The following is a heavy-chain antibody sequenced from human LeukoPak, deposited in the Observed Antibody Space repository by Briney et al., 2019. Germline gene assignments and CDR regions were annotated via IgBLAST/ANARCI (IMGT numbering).Heavy chain of an antibody. CDR1: GGSISSSSYY. CDR2: IYYSGST. D-gene: IGHD1-26*01. J-gene: IGHJ4*02. V-gene: IGHV4-39*01. Sequence: SETLSLTCTVSGGSISSSSYYWGWIRQPPGKGLEWIGSIYYSGSTYYNPSLKSRVTISVDTSKNQFSLKLSSVTAADTAVYYCARHEELLRNFDYWGQGTLVTVSS. CDR3: ARHEELLRNFDY.